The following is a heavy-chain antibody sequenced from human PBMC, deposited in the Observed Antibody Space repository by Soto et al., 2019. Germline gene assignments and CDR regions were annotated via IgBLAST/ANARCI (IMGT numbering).Heavy chain of an antibody. J-gene: IGHJ5*02. CDR3: ARDRSSRSPQNVNWFDP. Sequence: QVQLVQSGAEVKKPGASVKVSCKASGYTFTSYAMHWVRQAPGQRLEWMGWINAGNGNTKYSQKFQGRVTLTRDTSASTAYMELSSLRSEDTGVYYCARDRSSRSPQNVNWFDPWGQGTLVTVSS. D-gene: IGHD6-13*01. V-gene: IGHV1-3*01. CDR1: GYTFTSYA. CDR2: INAGNGNT.